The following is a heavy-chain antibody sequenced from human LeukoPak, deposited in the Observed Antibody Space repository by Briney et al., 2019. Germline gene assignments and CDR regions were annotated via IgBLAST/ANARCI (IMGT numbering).Heavy chain of an antibody. V-gene: IGHV3-30*04. D-gene: IGHD3-16*01. CDR3: ARDLNDERYFDY. J-gene: IGHJ4*02. CDR1: GFTFSSYA. CDR2: ISYDGSNK. Sequence: GGSLRRSCAASGFTFSSYAMHWVRQPPGKGLEGVAVISYDGSNKYYADSVKGRFTISRDNSKNTLYLQMNSLRAEDTAVYYCARDLNDERYFDYWGQGTLVTVSS.